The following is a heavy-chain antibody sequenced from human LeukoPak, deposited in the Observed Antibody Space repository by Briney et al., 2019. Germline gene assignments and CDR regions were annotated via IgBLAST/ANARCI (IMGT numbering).Heavy chain of an antibody. V-gene: IGHV4-38-2*02. CDR3: ARVGHYYYYYMDV. Sequence: SETLSLTCTVSGYSISSGYYWGWIRQPPGKGLEWIGSIYHSGSTYYNPSLKSRVTISVDTSKNQFSLKLSSVTAADTAVYYCARVGHYYYYYMDVWGKGTTVTVSS. J-gene: IGHJ6*03. D-gene: IGHD1-26*01. CDR1: GYSISSGYY. CDR2: IYHSGST.